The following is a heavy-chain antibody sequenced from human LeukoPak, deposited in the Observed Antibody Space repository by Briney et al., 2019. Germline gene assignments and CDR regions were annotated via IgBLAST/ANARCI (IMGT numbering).Heavy chain of an antibody. CDR3: ARGRSVNYYGQDY. CDR1: GFTFSGYA. CDR2: IYSGGST. J-gene: IGHJ4*02. D-gene: IGHD3-10*01. Sequence: GGSLRPSCAASGFTFSGYAMSWVRQAPGKGLEWVSVIYSGGSTYYADSVKGRFTISRDNSKNTLYLQMNSLRAEDTAVYYCARGRSVNYYGQDYWGQGTLVTVSS. V-gene: IGHV3-53*01.